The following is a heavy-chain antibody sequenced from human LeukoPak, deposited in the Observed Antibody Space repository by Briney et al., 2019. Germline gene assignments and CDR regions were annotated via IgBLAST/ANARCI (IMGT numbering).Heavy chain of an antibody. Sequence: GGSLRLSCAAYGFTFSTYWMSWVRQAPGKGLEWVANIKEDGSEKYYVDSVKGRFTISRDNAKNSLYLQMNSLRAEDTAVYYCARDGSGSYYFGAFDIWGQGTMVTVSS. CDR2: IKEDGSEK. V-gene: IGHV3-7*05. J-gene: IGHJ3*02. D-gene: IGHD1-26*01. CDR3: ARDGSGSYYFGAFDI. CDR1: GFTFSTYW.